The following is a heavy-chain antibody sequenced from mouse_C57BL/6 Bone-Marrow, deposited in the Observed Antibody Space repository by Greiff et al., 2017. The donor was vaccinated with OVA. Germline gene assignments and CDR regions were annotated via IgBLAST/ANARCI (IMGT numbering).Heavy chain of an antibody. D-gene: IGHD1-1*01. J-gene: IGHJ4*01. Sequence: EVKLVESGGGLVQPGGSLKLSCAASGFTFSDYGMAWVRQAPRKGPEWVAFISNLAYSIYYADTVTGRFTIARENAKNTLYLEMSSLRSEDTAMYYCARHYYGSSFYAMDYWGQGTSVTVSS. CDR3: ARHYYGSSFYAMDY. CDR2: ISNLAYSI. CDR1: GFTFSDYG. V-gene: IGHV5-15*01.